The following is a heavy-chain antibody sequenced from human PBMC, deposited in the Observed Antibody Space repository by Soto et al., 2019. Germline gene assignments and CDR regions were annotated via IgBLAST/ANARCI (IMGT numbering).Heavy chain of an antibody. CDR1: GYTFTSYG. CDR3: AGDNYYDSSGYYYRC. CDR2: ISAYNGNT. V-gene: IGHV1-18*01. J-gene: IGHJ4*02. Sequence: QVQLVQSGAEVKKPGASVKVSCKASGYTFTSYGISWVRQAPGQGLEWMGWISAYNGNTNYAQKLQGRVTMTTDTSTSTAYVELRSLRSDDTAVYYCAGDNYYDSSGYYYRCWGQGTLVTVSS. D-gene: IGHD3-22*01.